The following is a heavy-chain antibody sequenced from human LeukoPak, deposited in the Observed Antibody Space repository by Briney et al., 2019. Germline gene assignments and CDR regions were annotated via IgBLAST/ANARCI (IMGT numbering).Heavy chain of an antibody. V-gene: IGHV4-39*01. D-gene: IGHD4-17*01. Sequence: SETLSLTCSVSGGSISRSSFYWGWMRQPPGKGLEWIGSIYYSGRTYYNPSLRSRVAISVDTSKNQFSLKVSSVTAADTAVYYCARQGGTVTTLDYWGQGTLVTVSS. CDR1: GGSISRSSFY. CDR2: IYYSGRT. J-gene: IGHJ4*02. CDR3: ARQGGTVTTLDY.